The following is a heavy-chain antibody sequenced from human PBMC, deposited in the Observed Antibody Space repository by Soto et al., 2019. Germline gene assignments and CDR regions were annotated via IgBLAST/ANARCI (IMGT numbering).Heavy chain of an antibody. CDR2: ISSSSSTI. V-gene: IGHV3-48*02. CDR1: GFTFSSYS. J-gene: IGHJ5*02. Sequence: SCAASGFTFSSYSMNWVRQAPGKGLEWVSYISSSSSTIYYADSVKGRFTISRDNAKNSLYLQMNSLRDEDTAVYYCARESRFLEWLSLNWFDPWGQGTLVTVS. D-gene: IGHD3-3*01. CDR3: ARESRFLEWLSLNWFDP.